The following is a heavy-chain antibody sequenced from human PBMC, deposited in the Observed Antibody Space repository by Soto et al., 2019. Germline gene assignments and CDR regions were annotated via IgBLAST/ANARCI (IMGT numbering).Heavy chain of an antibody. D-gene: IGHD3-10*01. J-gene: IGHJ6*02. CDR3: ARRMSYYGPEYGMDV. Sequence: GESLKISCKGSGYSFTSYWIGWVRQMPGKGMEWMGIIYPGDSDTRYSPSFQGQVTISADKSISTAYLQWSSLKASDTAMYYCARRMSYYGPEYGMDVWGQGTTVTVSS. V-gene: IGHV5-51*01. CDR2: IYPGDSDT. CDR1: GYSFTSYW.